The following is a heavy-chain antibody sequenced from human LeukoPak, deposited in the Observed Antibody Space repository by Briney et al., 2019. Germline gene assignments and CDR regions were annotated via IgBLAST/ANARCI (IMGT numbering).Heavy chain of an antibody. CDR3: ASGYCSGDCYYDY. CDR1: GYTFTNYY. V-gene: IGHV1-46*01. D-gene: IGHD2-21*02. J-gene: IGHJ4*02. CDR2: INPSGGST. Sequence: GASVKVSCKASGYTFTNYYIRWVRQAPGQGLEWMGIINPSGGSTNYAQKFQGRVTMTRDTSTSTVYMDLSSLRSEDTAVYYCASGYCSGDCYYDYWGQGTLVTVSS.